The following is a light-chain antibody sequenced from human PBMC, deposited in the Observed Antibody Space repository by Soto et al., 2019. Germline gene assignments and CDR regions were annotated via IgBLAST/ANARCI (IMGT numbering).Light chain of an antibody. V-gene: IGKV1-9*01. Sequence: DIQLTQSPSFLSASVGDRVTITCRASQAIDTYLAWYQQKPGQAPKLLIYAASLLQSGVPSRFSGSGSGTEFTLTINSLQPEDFASYYCQQLNSFPFIFVQGTRLEIK. CDR3: QQLNSFPFI. J-gene: IGKJ5*01. CDR1: QAIDTY. CDR2: AAS.